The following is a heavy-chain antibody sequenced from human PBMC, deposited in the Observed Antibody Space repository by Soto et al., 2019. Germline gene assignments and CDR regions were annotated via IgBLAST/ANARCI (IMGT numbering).Heavy chain of an antibody. J-gene: IGHJ4*02. CDR3: ARHIAVSGTRGFDF. CDR1: GGSISTNW. D-gene: IGHD6-19*01. CDR2: IYHSGRT. Sequence: QVQLQESGPGLMKPSGTLSLTCAVSGGSISTNWWSWVRQPPGKGLEWIGEIYHSGRTNYNPSLENPVTMSVDKSLNHLSLIPNSVTAADTAVYYCARHIAVSGTRGFDFWGQGTLVTVSS. V-gene: IGHV4-4*02.